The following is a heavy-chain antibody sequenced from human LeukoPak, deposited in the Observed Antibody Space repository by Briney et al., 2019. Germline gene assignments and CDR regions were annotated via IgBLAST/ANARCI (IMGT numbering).Heavy chain of an antibody. Sequence: GSLRLSCAASGFTFSSYWMSWIRKAPGKGLEWVANIKQDGSEKYYVDSVKGRFTISRDNAKNSLYLQMNSLRAEDTAVYYCAREGRGVGYTLISYGMDVWGQGTTVTVSS. CDR3: AREGRGVGYTLISYGMDV. D-gene: IGHD3-16*02. V-gene: IGHV3-7*01. J-gene: IGHJ6*02. CDR2: IKQDGSEK. CDR1: GFTFSSYW.